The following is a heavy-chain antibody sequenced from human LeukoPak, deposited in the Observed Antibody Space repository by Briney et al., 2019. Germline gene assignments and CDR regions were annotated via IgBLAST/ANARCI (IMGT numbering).Heavy chain of an antibody. Sequence: GGSLRLSCAASGFTFSFYSLNWVRQAPGKGLEWVSSISSSSSYIYYADSVKGRLTISRDNAKNSLYLQMNSLRAEDTAVYYCARGGQWPAYYFDYWGQGTLVTVSS. CDR2: ISSSSSYI. CDR3: ARGGQWPAYYFDY. V-gene: IGHV3-21*01. J-gene: IGHJ4*02. CDR1: GFTFSFYS. D-gene: IGHD6-19*01.